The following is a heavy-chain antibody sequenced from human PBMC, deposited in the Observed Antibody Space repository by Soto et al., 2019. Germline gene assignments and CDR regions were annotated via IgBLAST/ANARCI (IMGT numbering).Heavy chain of an antibody. CDR2: RYYSEST. CDR3: ARTKCSGGSCYSWSLDY. CDR1: GGSVTTGGYY. J-gene: IGHJ4*02. D-gene: IGHD2-15*01. Sequence: SETLSLTCTVSGGSVTTGGYYWSWIRQLPGKGLEWIGHRYYSESTYYNPSLKSRVSISLDTSKNQFSLKLSFVTAADTAMYYCARTKCSGGSCYSWSLDYWGQGTPVTVS. V-gene: IGHV4-31*03.